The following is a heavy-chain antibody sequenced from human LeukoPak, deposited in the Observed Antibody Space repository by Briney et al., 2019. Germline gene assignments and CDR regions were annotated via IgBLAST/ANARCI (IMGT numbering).Heavy chain of an antibody. J-gene: IGHJ6*02. V-gene: IGHV1-2*02. CDR2: INPNSGGT. Sequence: ASVKVSCKASGYTFTGYYMHWVRQAPGQGLEWMGWINPNSGGTNYAQKFQGRVTMTRDTSISTAYMELSRLRSDDTAVYYCARDRCPYDFWSGYCSAGMDVWGQGTTVTVSS. CDR3: ARDRCPYDFWSGYCSAGMDV. D-gene: IGHD3-3*01. CDR1: GYTFTGYY.